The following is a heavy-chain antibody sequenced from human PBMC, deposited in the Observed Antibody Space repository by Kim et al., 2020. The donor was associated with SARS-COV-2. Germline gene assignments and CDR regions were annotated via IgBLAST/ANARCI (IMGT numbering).Heavy chain of an antibody. CDR3: ARSSPFDY. Sequence: GGSLRLSCAASGFTFSSYSMNWVRQAPGKGLEWVAYISSTNTIHYADSVKGRFTISRDNARNSLYLQMNSLRAEDTALYYCARSSPFDYWGQGALVTVSS. V-gene: IGHV3-48*04. J-gene: IGHJ4*02. CDR2: ISSTNTI. CDR1: GFTFSSYS.